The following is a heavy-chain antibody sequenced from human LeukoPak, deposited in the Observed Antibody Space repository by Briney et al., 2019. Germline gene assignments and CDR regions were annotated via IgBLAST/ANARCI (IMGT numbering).Heavy chain of an antibody. J-gene: IGHJ4*02. D-gene: IGHD4-17*01. Sequence: GGSLRLSCAASGFTFSSYAMHWVRQAPGEGLEWVAVISYDGSNKYYADSVKGRFTISRDNSKNTLYLQMNSLRAEDTAVYYCARVAVSPYGDYFDYWGQGTLVTVSS. CDR3: ARVAVSPYGDYFDY. V-gene: IGHV3-30*04. CDR1: GFTFSSYA. CDR2: ISYDGSNK.